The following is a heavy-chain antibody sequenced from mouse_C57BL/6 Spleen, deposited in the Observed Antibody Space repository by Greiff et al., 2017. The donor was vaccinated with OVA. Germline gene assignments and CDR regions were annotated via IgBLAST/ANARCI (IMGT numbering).Heavy chain of an antibody. CDR2: IDPENGDT. J-gene: IGHJ3*01. D-gene: IGHD1-1*01. Sequence: EVQLQQSGAELVRPGASVKLSCTASGFNIKDDYMHWVKQRPEQGLEWIGWIDPENGDTEYASKFQGKATITADTSSNTAYLQLSSLTSEDTAVYYCTEGGNFGSIPFPYWGQGTLATVSA. V-gene: IGHV14-4*01. CDR1: GFNIKDDY. CDR3: TEGGNFGSIPFPY.